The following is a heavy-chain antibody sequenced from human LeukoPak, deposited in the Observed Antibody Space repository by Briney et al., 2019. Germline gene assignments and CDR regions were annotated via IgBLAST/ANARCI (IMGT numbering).Heavy chain of an antibody. CDR2: IKQDGDEK. J-gene: IGHJ4*02. V-gene: IGHV3-7*03. CDR3: ARDGRPLDY. CDR1: GIAFSRYW. Sequence: GGSLRLSCVDSGIAFSRYWMSWVRQAPGKGLEWVANIKQDGDEKYYVDSVKGRFTISRDNAKNSLYLQMNSLRVEDTAVYYCARDGRPLDYWGQGTLVTVSS.